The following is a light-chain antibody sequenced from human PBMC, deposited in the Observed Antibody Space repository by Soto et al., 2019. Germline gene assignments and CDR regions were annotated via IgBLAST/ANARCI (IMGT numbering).Light chain of an antibody. V-gene: IGKV3-20*01. J-gene: IGKJ1*01. CDR2: GAS. CDR3: QQYGSSGT. Sequence: IVLTQSPGTLSLSPGERATLSCRASQSISNYLAWYQQKPGQAPRLLIYGASNRATGIPDRFSGSGSGTDFTLTISRLEPEDFAVYYCQQYGSSGTFGQGTKVDI. CDR1: QSISNY.